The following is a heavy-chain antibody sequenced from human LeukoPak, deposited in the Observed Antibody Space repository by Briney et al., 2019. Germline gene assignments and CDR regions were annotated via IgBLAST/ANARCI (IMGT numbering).Heavy chain of an antibody. D-gene: IGHD3-16*01. CDR3: ARDGGYGEPDY. J-gene: IGHJ4*02. V-gene: IGHV1-69*13. Sequence: SVKVSCKASGGTFSSYAVSWVRQAPGQGLEWMGGIIPIFGTANYAQKFQGRVTTTADESTSTAYMELSSLRSEDTAVYYCARDGGYGEPDYWGQGTLVTVSS. CDR1: GGTFSSYA. CDR2: IIPIFGTA.